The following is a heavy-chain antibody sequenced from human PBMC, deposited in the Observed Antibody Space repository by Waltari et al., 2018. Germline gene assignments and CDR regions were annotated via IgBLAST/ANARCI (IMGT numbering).Heavy chain of an antibody. D-gene: IGHD2-2*01. CDR3: ARVYCSSTSCHDAFDI. J-gene: IGHJ3*02. V-gene: IGHV1-3*01. CDR1: GYTFTSYA. Sequence: QVQLVQSGAEVKKPGASVKVSCKASGYTFTSYAMHWVRQAPGQRLEWVGWSNAGNGNTKYSQKFQGRVTITRDTSASTAYMELSSLRSEDTAVYYCARVYCSSTSCHDAFDIWGQGTMVTVSS. CDR2: SNAGNGNT.